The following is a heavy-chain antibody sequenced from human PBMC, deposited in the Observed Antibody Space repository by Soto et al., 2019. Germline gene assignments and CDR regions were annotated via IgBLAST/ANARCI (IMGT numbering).Heavy chain of an antibody. CDR2: IWYDGSNK. J-gene: IGHJ6*02. CDR3: ARVGLRWTYYYAMDV. Sequence: QVQLVESGGGVVQLGRSLRLSCAASGFTFSSYGMHWVRQAPGKGLEWVAVIWYDGSNKYYADSVKGRFTISRDNSKNTLYLQMNSLRAEDTAVYHCARVGLRWTYYYAMDVWGQGSTVTVSS. V-gene: IGHV3-33*01. D-gene: IGHD4-17*01. CDR1: GFTFSSYG.